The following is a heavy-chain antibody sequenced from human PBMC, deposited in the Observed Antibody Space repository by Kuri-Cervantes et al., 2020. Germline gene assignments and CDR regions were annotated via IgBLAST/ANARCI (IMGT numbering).Heavy chain of an antibody. Sequence: GGSLRLSCAASGFTFSSYGMHWVRQAPGKGLEWVAVISYDGSNKYYADSVKGRFTFSRDNSKNTLYLQMNSLRAEDTAVYYFAREILGGIYYYDSSGSGMDVWGQGTTVTVSS. CDR1: GFTFSSYG. CDR2: ISYDGSNK. V-gene: IGHV3-30*03. CDR3: AREILGGIYYYDSSGSGMDV. D-gene: IGHD3-22*01. J-gene: IGHJ6*02.